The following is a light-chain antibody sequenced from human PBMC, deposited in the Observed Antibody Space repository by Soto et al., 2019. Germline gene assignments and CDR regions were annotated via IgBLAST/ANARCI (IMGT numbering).Light chain of an antibody. Sequence: DIQMTQSPSTLSASVGDRVTITCRASQSISSWLAWYQQKPGKAPKLLIYDASSLESGVPSRFSGSGSGTEFTLTISSLQPDDFETYSCQQYGTFGGGTKVEIK. V-gene: IGKV1-5*01. CDR2: DAS. J-gene: IGKJ4*01. CDR1: QSISSW. CDR3: QQYGT.